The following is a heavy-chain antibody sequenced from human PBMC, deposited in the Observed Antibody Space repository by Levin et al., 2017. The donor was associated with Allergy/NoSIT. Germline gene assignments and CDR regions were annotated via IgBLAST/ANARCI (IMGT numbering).Heavy chain of an antibody. CDR2: INPNSGGT. J-gene: IGHJ4*02. CDR1: GYTFTGYY. D-gene: IGHD2-15*01. Sequence: ASVKVSCKASGYTFTGYYMHWVRQAPGQGLEWMGWINPNSGGTNYAQKFQGRVTMTRDTSISTAYMELSRLRSDDTAVYYCARRYCSGGSCSGAFDYWGQGTLVTVSS. V-gene: IGHV1-2*02. CDR3: ARRYCSGGSCSGAFDY.